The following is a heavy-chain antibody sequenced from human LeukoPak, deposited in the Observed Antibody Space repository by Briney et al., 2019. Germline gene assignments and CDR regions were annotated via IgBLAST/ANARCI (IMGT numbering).Heavy chain of an antibody. J-gene: IGHJ4*02. CDR2: IYSDGSA. D-gene: IGHD3-16*01. V-gene: IGHV3-66*01. CDR3: FNYAN. Sequence: DPGGSLRLSCAASGITVSNNHITWVRQAPGKGLEWVSFIYSDGSAYHADSVKARFTISRDNSKTTVYLQMNSLRVDDTAVYYCFNYANWGQGTLVTVSS. CDR1: GITVSNNH.